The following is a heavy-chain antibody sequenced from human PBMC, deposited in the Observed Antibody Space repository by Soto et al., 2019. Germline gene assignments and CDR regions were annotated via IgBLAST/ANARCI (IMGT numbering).Heavy chain of an antibody. V-gene: IGHV4-59*01. CDR2: ISSSGST. D-gene: IGHD2-15*01. CDR3: ARRIQLDY. J-gene: IGHJ4*02. CDR1: GGSISSYY. Sequence: QVQLQESGPGLVKPSETLSLTCTVSGGSISSYYWSWIRQPPGKRLEWIGHISSSGSTSYNPSLNSRGSISMDTSKNQFSLNLGSVTAADSAVYYCARRIQLDYWGQGTLVTVSS.